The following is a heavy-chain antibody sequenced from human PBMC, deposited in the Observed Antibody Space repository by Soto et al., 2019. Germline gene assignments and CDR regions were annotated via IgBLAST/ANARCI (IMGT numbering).Heavy chain of an antibody. CDR3: AHRRAQQLLARSYYFDF. D-gene: IGHD6-13*01. Sequence: SGPTLVNPTQTLTLTCTFSGFSLSTSGVSVGWISQPPGKALEWLALIYWDDEKRYSPSLMSRLTIAKDTSKNLVVLTMTNMDPLDTATYYCAHRRAQQLLARSYYFDFWGQGTQVTVSS. CDR1: GFSLSTSGVS. J-gene: IGHJ4*02. V-gene: IGHV2-5*02. CDR2: IYWDDEK.